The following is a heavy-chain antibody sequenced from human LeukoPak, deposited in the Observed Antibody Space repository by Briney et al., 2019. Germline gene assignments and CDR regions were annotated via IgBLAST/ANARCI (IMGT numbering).Heavy chain of an antibody. CDR1: GFTF. Sequence: PGGSLRLSCAASGFTFSWVRQDPGKGLEWVANIKQDGSEKSYVDSVKGRFTISRDNAKNSLYLQMDSLRAEDTAVYSCAREMEGFDYCGQGSLVTVPS. D-gene: IGHD2-8*01. V-gene: IGHV3-7*01. CDR2: IKQDGSEK. J-gene: IGHJ4*02. CDR3: AREMEGFDY.